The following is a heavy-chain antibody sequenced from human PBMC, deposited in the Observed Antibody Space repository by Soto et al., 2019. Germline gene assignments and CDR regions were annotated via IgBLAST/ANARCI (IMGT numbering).Heavy chain of an antibody. CDR3: AKDREEGYNFCYGMDV. V-gene: IGHV4-4*07. CDR2: IYTSAST. D-gene: IGHD3-10*01. Sequence: QVQLQESGPGLVKPSDTLSLTCTVSGASVNTYSWTWIRQPAGKGLEWIGRIYTSASTNYSPSLKGRVTLSVDTSNNQVSLKLTSVTAADTAIYYCAKDREEGYNFCYGMDVWGQGATVTVSS. J-gene: IGHJ6*02. CDR1: GASVNTYS.